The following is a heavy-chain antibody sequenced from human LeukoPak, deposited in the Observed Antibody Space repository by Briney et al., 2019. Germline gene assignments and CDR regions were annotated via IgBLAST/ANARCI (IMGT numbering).Heavy chain of an antibody. D-gene: IGHD2-8*02. CDR3: ARDSGRWGNFDY. CDR1: GGSISSGGYY. Sequence: SETLPLTCTVSGGSISSGGYYWSWIRQHPGKGLEWIGYIYYSGSTYYNPSLKSRVTISVDTSKNQFSLKLSSVTAADTAVYYCARDSGRWGNFDYWGQGTLVTVSS. V-gene: IGHV4-31*03. CDR2: IYYSGST. J-gene: IGHJ4*02.